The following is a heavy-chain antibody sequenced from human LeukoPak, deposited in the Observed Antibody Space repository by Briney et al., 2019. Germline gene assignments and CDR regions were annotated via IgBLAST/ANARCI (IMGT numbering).Heavy chain of an antibody. CDR1: GFTFSSYS. D-gene: IGHD5-18*01. V-gene: IGHV3-21*01. CDR2: ISSSSSYI. Sequence: GGSLRLSCAASGFTFSSYSMNWVRQVPGKGLEWVSSISSSSSYIYYADSVKGRFTISRDNAKNSLYLQMNSLRAEDTAVYYCARLEESGYSYGLGYWGQGTLVTVSS. CDR3: ARLEESGYSYGLGY. J-gene: IGHJ4*02.